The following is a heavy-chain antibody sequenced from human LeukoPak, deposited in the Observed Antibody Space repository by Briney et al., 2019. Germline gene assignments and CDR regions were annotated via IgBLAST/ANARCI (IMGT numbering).Heavy chain of an antibody. D-gene: IGHD4-17*01. Sequence: GGSLRLSCAASGFTVSSNYMSWVRQAPGKGLEWVSVIYSGGSTYYADSVKGRFTISRGNSKNTLYLQMNSLRAEDTAVYYCARDGGYGDYAFDYWGQGTLVTVSS. V-gene: IGHV3-53*01. CDR3: ARDGGYGDYAFDY. CDR2: IYSGGST. J-gene: IGHJ4*02. CDR1: GFTVSSNY.